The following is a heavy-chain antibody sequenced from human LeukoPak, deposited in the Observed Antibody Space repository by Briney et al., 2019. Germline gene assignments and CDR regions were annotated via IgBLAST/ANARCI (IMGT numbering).Heavy chain of an antibody. V-gene: IGHV4-59*01. Sequence: PSETLSLTCTVSGGSISTYYWSWIRQPPGKGLEWIGYIYISGTTNYNPSLKSRVTMSVDTSKNQLSMKLSSVTAADTAVYYCARGSGFGDCWGQGTLVTVSS. CDR1: GGSISTYY. CDR3: ARGSGFGDC. J-gene: IGHJ4*02. D-gene: IGHD3-3*01. CDR2: IYISGTT.